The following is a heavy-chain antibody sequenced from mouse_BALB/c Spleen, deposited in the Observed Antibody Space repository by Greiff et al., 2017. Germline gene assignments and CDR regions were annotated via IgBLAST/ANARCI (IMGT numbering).Heavy chain of an antibody. CDR3: ARGVRYAMDY. V-gene: IGHV3-2*02. Sequence: ESGPGLVKPSQSLSLTCTVTGYSITSDYAWNWIRQFPGNKLEWMGYISYSGSTSYNPSLKSRISITRDTSKNQFFLQLNSVTTEDTATYYCARGVRYAMDYWGQGTSVTVSS. J-gene: IGHJ4*01. CDR2: ISYSGST. CDR1: GYSITSDYA.